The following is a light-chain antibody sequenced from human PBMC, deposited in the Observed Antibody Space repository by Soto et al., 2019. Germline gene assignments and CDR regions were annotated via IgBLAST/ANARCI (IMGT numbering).Light chain of an antibody. V-gene: IGLV2-8*01. CDR2: EVS. J-gene: IGLJ2*01. CDR3: SSYGGRNNFVV. CDR1: SSDIGAYNY. Sequence: QSALTQPPSASGSPGQSVTISCTGASSDIGAYNYVSWYQQHPGKAPKLMIFEVSKRPSGVPDRFSGSKSGNTASLTVSGLQAEDEAIYYCSSYGGRNNFVVFGGGTKVTVL.